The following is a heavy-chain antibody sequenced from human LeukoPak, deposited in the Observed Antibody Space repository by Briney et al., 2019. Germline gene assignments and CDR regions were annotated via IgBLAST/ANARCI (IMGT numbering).Heavy chain of an antibody. J-gene: IGHJ4*02. CDR2: IDGSGGYT. Sequence: PGGSLRLSCAASGFTFSSYAMSWVRQAPGKGLEWVSAIDGSGGYTYYADSVKGRFTISRDNSKNTLYLQMNSLRAEDTAVYYCANFHRAPPDYWGQGTLVTDSS. V-gene: IGHV3-23*01. CDR1: GFTFSSYA. CDR3: ANFHRAPPDY.